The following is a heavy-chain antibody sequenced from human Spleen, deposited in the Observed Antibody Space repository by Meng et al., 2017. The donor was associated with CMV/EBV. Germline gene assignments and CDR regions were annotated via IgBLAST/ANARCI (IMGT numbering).Heavy chain of an antibody. CDR3: ARGSLPPADSKNWLDP. Sequence: SETLSLTCTVSGGSVSSGSYYWSWVRQPPGKGLEWAGYIFYSGSTNYNPSLKSRVTISVDTSKNQFSLKLNSVTAADMTVYYCARGSLPPADSKNWLDPWGQGTLVTVSS. J-gene: IGHJ5*02. V-gene: IGHV4-61*01. CDR2: IFYSGST. D-gene: IGHD2-21*01. CDR1: GGSVSSGSYY.